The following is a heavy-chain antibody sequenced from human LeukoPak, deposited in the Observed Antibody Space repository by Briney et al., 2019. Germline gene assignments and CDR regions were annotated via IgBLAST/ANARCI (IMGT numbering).Heavy chain of an antibody. V-gene: IGHV3-48*01. D-gene: IGHD6-19*01. CDR3: ARSQGQLLVVYYFDY. CDR1: VFTFSSSS. CDR2: ISSSSSTI. J-gene: IGHJ4*02. Sequence: GGFRRVYCAASVFTFSSSSMNWGRQAPGKGLEEASYISSSSSTIYYADSVRGRFTISRDNAKNSLYLQMNSLRAEDTAVYYCARSQGQLLVVYYFDYWGQGTLVTVSS.